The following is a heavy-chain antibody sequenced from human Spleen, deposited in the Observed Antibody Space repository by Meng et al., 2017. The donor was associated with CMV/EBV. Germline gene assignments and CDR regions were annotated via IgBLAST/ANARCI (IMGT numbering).Heavy chain of an antibody. Sequence: KAAGGTRNSYVISWVRQAPGQGLEWMGDIISMFGTANYAQKFQGRVTITTDESTSTAYMELSSLRSEDTAVYYCAREGYGGISPYFDLWGRGTLVTVSS. J-gene: IGHJ2*01. CDR1: GGTRNSYV. V-gene: IGHV1-69*05. D-gene: IGHD5-12*01. CDR2: IISMFGTA. CDR3: AREGYGGISPYFDL.